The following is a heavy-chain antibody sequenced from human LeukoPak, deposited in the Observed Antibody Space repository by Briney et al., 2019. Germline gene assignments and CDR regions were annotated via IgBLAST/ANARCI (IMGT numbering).Heavy chain of an antibody. CDR3: ARPKSITIFGVGTSDAFDI. CDR1: GYTFTSYG. CDR2: IIPIFGTA. V-gene: IGHV1-69*13. J-gene: IGHJ3*02. Sequence: SVKVSCKASGYTFTSYGISWVRQAPGQGLEWMGGIIPIFGTANYAQKFQGRVTITADESTSTAYMELSSLRSEDTAVYYCARPKSITIFGVGTSDAFDIWGQGTMVTVSS. D-gene: IGHD3-3*01.